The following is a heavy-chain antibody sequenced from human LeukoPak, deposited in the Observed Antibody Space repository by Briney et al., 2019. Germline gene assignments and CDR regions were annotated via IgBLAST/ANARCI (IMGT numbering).Heavy chain of an antibody. J-gene: IGHJ4*02. Sequence: PGGSLRLSCAASGFTFSNYWMHWVRQVPGKGLEWVSSINNVRSHIYYADSVRGRFTISRDNANNVLYLQMNSLRAEDTAVYYCARDPTYYLRYGYFDSWGQGTLVTVSS. D-gene: IGHD1-26*01. V-gene: IGHV3-21*06. CDR1: GFTFSNYW. CDR3: ARDPTYYLRYGYFDS. CDR2: INNVRSHI.